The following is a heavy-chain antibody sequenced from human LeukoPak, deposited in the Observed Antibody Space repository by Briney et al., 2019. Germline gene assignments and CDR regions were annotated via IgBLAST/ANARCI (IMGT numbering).Heavy chain of an antibody. J-gene: IGHJ6*03. V-gene: IGHV3-21*01. D-gene: IGHD6-13*01. CDR1: GFYYNNYG. CDR2: ISTSSSYI. CDR3: ARAAIAAARIYYYMDV. Sequence: GGTLRLSCVASGFYYNNYGMNWVRQAPGKGLEWVSFISTSSSYIHNADSVKGRFTISRDNAENSLYLQMNSLRAEDTAVYYCARAAIAAARIYYYMDVWGKGTTVTVSS.